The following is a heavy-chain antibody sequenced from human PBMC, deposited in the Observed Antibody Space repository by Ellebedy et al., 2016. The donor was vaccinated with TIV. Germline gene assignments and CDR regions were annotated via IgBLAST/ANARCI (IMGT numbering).Heavy chain of an antibody. CDR1: GFTFSSYW. Sequence: GESLKISXAASGFTFSSYWMSWVRQAPGKGLEWVANIKQDGSEKYYVDSVKGRFTISRDNAKNSLYLQMNSLRAEDTAVYYCARDLVVAADYYGMDVWGQGTTVTVSS. V-gene: IGHV3-7*01. D-gene: IGHD2-15*01. CDR2: IKQDGSEK. CDR3: ARDLVVAADYYGMDV. J-gene: IGHJ6*02.